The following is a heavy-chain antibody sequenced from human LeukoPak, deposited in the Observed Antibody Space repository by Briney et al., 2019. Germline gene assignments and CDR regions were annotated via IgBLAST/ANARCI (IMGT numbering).Heavy chain of an antibody. CDR2: IGIRGDT. Sequence: MRWPHHDKKKGLEWVSAIGIRGDTHYSGSVKGRFTISRENAESSLYLQMSSLRAEDTAVYYCARGGIQVSGIDEFDYWGRGTLVSVS. J-gene: IGHJ4*02. V-gene: IGHV3-13*01. D-gene: IGHD6-19*01. CDR3: ARGGIQVSGIDEFDY.